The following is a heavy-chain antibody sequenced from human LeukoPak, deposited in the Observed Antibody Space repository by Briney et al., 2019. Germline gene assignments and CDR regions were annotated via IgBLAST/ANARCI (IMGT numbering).Heavy chain of an antibody. CDR2: IYYSGST. CDR3: ARALGENYDILRWFDP. CDR1: GGSISSYY. J-gene: IGHJ5*02. D-gene: IGHD3-9*01. Sequence: SETLSLTCTVSGGSISSYYWSWIRQPPGKGLEWIGYIYYSGSTNYNPSLKSRVTISVDTSKNQFSLKLSSVTAADTAVYYCARALGENYDILRWFDPWGQGTLVTVSS. V-gene: IGHV4-59*01.